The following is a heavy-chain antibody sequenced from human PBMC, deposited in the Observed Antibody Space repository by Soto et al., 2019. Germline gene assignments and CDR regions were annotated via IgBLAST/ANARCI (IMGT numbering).Heavy chain of an antibody. CDR3: ARAGHYDYVWGSYRTFDY. CDR1: GFTFSSYS. Sequence: EVQLVESGGGLVKPGGSLRLSCAASGFTFSSYSMNWVRQAPGKGLEWVSSISSSGSTIYYADSVKGRFTISRDNAKNSLYLQMNSLRAEDTAVYYCARAGHYDYVWGSYRTFDYWGQGTLVTVSS. J-gene: IGHJ4*02. CDR2: ISSSGSTI. V-gene: IGHV3-21*01. D-gene: IGHD3-16*02.